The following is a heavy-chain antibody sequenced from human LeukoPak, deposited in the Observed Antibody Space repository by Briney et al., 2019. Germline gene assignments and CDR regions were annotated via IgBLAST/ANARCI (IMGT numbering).Heavy chain of an antibody. CDR2: ISSSSSYI. CDR3: AREIPYYYDSSGQPIDY. J-gene: IGHJ4*02. Sequence: GGSLRLSCAASGFTFSGYSMNWVRQAPGKGLEWVSSISSSSSYIYYADSVKGRFTISRDNAKNSLYLQMNSLRAEDTAVYYCAREIPYYYDSSGQPIDYWGQGTLVTVSS. V-gene: IGHV3-21*01. D-gene: IGHD3-22*01. CDR1: GFTFSGYS.